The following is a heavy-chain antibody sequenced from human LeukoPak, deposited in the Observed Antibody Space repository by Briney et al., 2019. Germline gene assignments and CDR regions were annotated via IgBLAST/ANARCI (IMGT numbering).Heavy chain of an antibody. CDR2: IYNSGST. CDR3: ARGGAVAGDLDY. Sequence: SETLSLTCTVSGGSVSSGSYYWSWIRQPPGKGLEWIGYIYNSGSTNYNPSLKSRVTISVDTSKNQFSLKLSSVTAADTAVYYCARGGAVAGDLDYWGQGTLVTVSS. J-gene: IGHJ4*02. CDR1: GGSVSSGSYY. D-gene: IGHD6-19*01. V-gene: IGHV4-61*01.